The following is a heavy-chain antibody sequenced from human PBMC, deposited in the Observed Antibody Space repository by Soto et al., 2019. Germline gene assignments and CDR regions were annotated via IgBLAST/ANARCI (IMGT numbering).Heavy chain of an antibody. J-gene: IGHJ4*02. D-gene: IGHD6-13*01. CDR3: ARVLFYSSSWYVPDY. CDR1: GGTFSSYA. CDR2: IIPIFGTA. Sequence: SVKVSCKASGGTFSSYAISWVRQAPGQGLEWMGGIIPIFGTANYAQKFQGRVTITADESTSTAYMELSSLRSEDTAVYYCARVLFYSSSWYVPDYWGQGTLVTVSS. V-gene: IGHV1-69*13.